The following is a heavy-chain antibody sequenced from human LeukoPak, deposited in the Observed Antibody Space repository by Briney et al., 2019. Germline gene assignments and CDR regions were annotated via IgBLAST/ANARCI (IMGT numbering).Heavy chain of an antibody. V-gene: IGHV4-59*12. J-gene: IGHJ4*02. D-gene: IGHD3-22*01. CDR3: AGDSYYDSANLFY. CDR2: IYYSGST. Sequence: PSETLSLTCTVSGGLISTYYWSWIRQPPGKGLEWIGYIYYSGSTNYNPSLKSRVTISVDTSKNQFSLKLSSVTAADTAVYYCAGDSYYDSANLFYWGQGALVTVSS. CDR1: GGLISTYY.